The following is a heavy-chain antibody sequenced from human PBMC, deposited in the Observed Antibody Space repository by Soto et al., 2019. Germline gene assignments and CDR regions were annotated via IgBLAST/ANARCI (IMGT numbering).Heavy chain of an antibody. CDR2: ISYDGSNK. CDR1: GFTFSSYA. J-gene: IGHJ6*02. D-gene: IGHD6-13*01. CDR3: ARGRSSSWDLLGYYGMDV. Sequence: QVQLVESGGGVVQPGRSLRLSCAASGFTFSSYAMHWVRQAPGKGLEWVAVISYDGSNKYYADSVKGRFTISRDNSKNKLYLQMNSLRAEDTAVYYCARGRSSSWDLLGYYGMDVWGQGTTVTVSS. V-gene: IGHV3-30-3*01.